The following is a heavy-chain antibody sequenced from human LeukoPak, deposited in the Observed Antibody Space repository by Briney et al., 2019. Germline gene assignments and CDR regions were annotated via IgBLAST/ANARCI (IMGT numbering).Heavy chain of an antibody. CDR3: ARVYVAAGTYYYYYMDV. D-gene: IGHD6-13*01. CDR1: GGSFSGYY. J-gene: IGHJ6*03. V-gene: IGHV4-34*01. Sequence: SETLSLTCAVYGGSFSGYYWSWIRQPPGKGLEWIGEINHSGSTNYNPSLKSRVTISVDTSKNQFSLKLSSVAAADTAVYYCARVYVAAGTYYYYYMDVWGKGTTVTVSS. CDR2: INHSGST.